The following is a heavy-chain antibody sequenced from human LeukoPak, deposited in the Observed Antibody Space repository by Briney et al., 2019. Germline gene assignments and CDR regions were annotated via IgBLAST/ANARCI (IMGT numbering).Heavy chain of an antibody. CDR1: GASFNDYQ. CDR2: INHSGGT. CDR3: ARPGQLGSLYYGMDV. Sequence: SETLSLTCAVYGASFNDYQWSWIRQSPGKGLECIGEINHSGGTTYNPSLRSRVTMSVDTSKKQFSLKLRSVTAADTAIYYCARPGQLGSLYYGMDVWGQGTTVTVS. J-gene: IGHJ6*02. V-gene: IGHV4-34*01. D-gene: IGHD7-27*01.